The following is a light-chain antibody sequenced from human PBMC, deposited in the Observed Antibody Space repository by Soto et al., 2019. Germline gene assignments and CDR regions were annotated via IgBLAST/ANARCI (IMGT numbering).Light chain of an antibody. CDR2: EVT. V-gene: IGLV2-18*02. J-gene: IGLJ1*01. Sequence: QSVLAQPPPVSGSPGQSVTISCPGTRSDVGSYNRVSWYQQPPGTAPKLMIYEVTNRPSGVPDRFSGSKSGNTASLTISGLQAEDEADYYCSSYTSSDTYVFGTGTKVTVL. CDR3: SSYTSSDTYV. CDR1: RSDVGSYNR.